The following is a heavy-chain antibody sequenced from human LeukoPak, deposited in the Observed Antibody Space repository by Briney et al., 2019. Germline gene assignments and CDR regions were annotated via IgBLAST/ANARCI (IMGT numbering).Heavy chain of an antibody. D-gene: IGHD6-19*01. CDR2: ISWNSGSI. CDR1: GFTFDDYA. J-gene: IGHJ4*02. CDR3: AKAEGYSSGWYPD. Sequence: PGGSLRLSCAASGFTFDDYAIHWVRQAPGKGLEWVSGISWNSGSIGYADSVKGRFTISRDNAKNSLYLQMNGLRVEDTALYYCAKAEGYSSGWYPDWGQGTLVTVSS. V-gene: IGHV3-9*01.